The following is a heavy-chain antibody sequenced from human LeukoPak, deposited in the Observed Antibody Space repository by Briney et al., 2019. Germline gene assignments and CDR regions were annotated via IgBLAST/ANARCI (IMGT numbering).Heavy chain of an antibody. Sequence: PGGSLRLSCAASGFTFDDYGMSWVRQPPGKGLEWVSGITWNGGTIGYVDSVKGRFTISRDKAKNSLYLQMNSLRAEDTAVYYCAKDLLTTVTTILDYWGQGTLVTVSS. CDR2: ITWNGGTI. D-gene: IGHD4-17*01. CDR1: GFTFDDYG. CDR3: AKDLLTTVTTILDY. J-gene: IGHJ4*02. V-gene: IGHV3-20*04.